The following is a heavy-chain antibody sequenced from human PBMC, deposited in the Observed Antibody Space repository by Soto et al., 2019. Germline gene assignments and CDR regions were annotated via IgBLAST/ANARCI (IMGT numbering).Heavy chain of an antibody. J-gene: IGHJ4*02. Sequence: VQLLESGGGMVQPGGSLRLSCGASGFAFGTYAMNWVRQAPGKGLEWVSGISSRGGSTFYADSVQGRFIISRDNSKNTLYLQMDNLRVEDTAIYYCARQSRGDGYKRSLWGQGTLVTVSS. CDR2: ISSRGGST. CDR1: GFAFGTYA. CDR3: ARQSRGDGYKRSL. D-gene: IGHD5-18*01. V-gene: IGHV3-23*01.